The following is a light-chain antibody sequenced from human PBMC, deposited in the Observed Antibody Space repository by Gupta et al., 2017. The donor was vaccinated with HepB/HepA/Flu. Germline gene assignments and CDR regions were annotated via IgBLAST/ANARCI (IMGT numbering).Light chain of an antibody. Sequence: DIVLIQSPACLPGCLLEKGSINCRASQNVLYSPRNKQYLGGYQQKPRQPPKLLIYWASTRESGVPDRFSGSGSGTDFTLPISSLQAEDVAVYYCQQYYSPPFTFGGGTKVEIK. J-gene: IGKJ4*01. CDR2: WAS. CDR3: QQYYSPPFT. V-gene: IGKV4-1*01. CDR1: QNVLYSPRNKQY.